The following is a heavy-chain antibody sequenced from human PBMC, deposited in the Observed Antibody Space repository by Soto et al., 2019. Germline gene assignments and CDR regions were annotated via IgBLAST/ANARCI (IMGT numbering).Heavy chain of an antibody. D-gene: IGHD1-26*01. Sequence: SQTLSLTCAITGDSVSSNSAGWSWVRQSPSRGLEWLGRTYYRSKWYYEYAVSVRGRITINPDTSKNQYSLQLNSVTPGDTAVYFCARGEQYSGRIFDYWGQGTLVTVSS. CDR1: GDSVSSNSAG. CDR3: ARGEQYSGRIFDY. V-gene: IGHV6-1*01. CDR2: TYYRSKWYY. J-gene: IGHJ4*01.